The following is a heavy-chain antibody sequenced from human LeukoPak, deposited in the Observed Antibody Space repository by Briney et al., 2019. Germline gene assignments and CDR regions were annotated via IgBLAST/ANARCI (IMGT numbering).Heavy chain of an antibody. J-gene: IGHJ5*02. CDR1: GFTFSDYY. D-gene: IGHD6-13*01. CDR3: ARDREAAVGFNWFDP. Sequence: GGSLRLSCAASGFTFSDYYMSWIRQAPGKGLEWVSYISSSSSYTNYADSVKGRFTTSRDNAKKSLYLQMNSLRAEDTAVYYCARDREAAVGFNWFDPWGQGTLVTVSS. V-gene: IGHV3-11*06. CDR2: ISSSSSYT.